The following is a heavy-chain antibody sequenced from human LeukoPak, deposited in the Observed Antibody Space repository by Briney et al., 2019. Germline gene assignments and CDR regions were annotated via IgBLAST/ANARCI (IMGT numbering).Heavy chain of an antibody. V-gene: IGHV3-23*01. J-gene: IGHJ4*02. CDR3: AKGPGVLRYFDWLHYFDY. D-gene: IGHD3-9*01. CDR2: ISGSGGST. CDR1: GFTFSSYA. Sequence: GGSLRLSCAASGFTFSSYAMSWVRQAPGKGLEWVSAISGSGGSTYYADSVKGRFTISRDNSKNTLYLQMNSLRAEDTAVYYCAKGPGVLRYFDWLHYFDYWGQGTLVTVSS.